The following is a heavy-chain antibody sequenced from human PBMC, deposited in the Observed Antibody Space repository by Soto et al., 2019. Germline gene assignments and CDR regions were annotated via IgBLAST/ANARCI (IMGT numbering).Heavy chain of an antibody. CDR1: EFTFSSYV. CDR3: AKGLYDNAGYYYSN. V-gene: IGHV3-23*01. CDR2: ISASGGTP. D-gene: IGHD3-22*01. J-gene: IGHJ4*02. Sequence: GGSLRLSCAASEFTFSSYVMSWVRQAPGKGLEWVSSISASGGTPYYGDSVKGRFIISRDNSRDTLYLQMHRLRAEDTAVYFCAKGLYDNAGYYYSNWGQGTLVTVSS.